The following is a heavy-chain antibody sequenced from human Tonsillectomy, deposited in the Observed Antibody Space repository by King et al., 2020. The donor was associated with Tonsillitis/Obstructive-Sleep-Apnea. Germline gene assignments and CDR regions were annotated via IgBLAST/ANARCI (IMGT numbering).Heavy chain of an antibody. J-gene: IGHJ3*02. CDR1: GFTFSNAW. V-gene: IGHV3-15*01. Sequence: VQLVESGGGLVKPGGSLRLSCAVSGFTFSNAWMGWVRQAPGKGLEWVGRIISKTDGGTTDYAAPVKGRFTISGDDSKNTLYLQINSLKTEDTAVYYCTASLTEGAFDIWGQGTMVTVSS. CDR3: TASLTEGAFDI. D-gene: IGHD1-20*01. CDR2: IISKTDGGTT.